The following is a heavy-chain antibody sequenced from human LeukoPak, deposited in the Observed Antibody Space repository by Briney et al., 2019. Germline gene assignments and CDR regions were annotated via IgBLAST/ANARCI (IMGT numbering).Heavy chain of an antibody. J-gene: IGHJ6*03. CDR2: IFYSGNT. V-gene: IGHV4-39*07. D-gene: IGHD6-19*01. CDR3: ARDKRVAVAGTYIYYYYMDV. CDR1: GGSINSSSYY. Sequence: PSETLSLTCTVSGGSINSSSYYWGWIRQPPGKGLEWIGSIFYSGNTYDNPSLKSRVTISVDTSKNQFSLKLSSVTAADTAVYYCARDKRVAVAGTYIYYYYMDVWGNGTTVTISS.